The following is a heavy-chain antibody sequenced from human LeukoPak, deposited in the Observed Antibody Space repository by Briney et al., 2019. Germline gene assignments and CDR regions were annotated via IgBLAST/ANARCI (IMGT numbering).Heavy chain of an antibody. V-gene: IGHV4-39*01. CDR3: ARPRLGIAAAGSDY. D-gene: IGHD6-13*01. CDR2: IYYSGST. CDR1: GGSISSSSYY. J-gene: IGHJ4*02. Sequence: SSETLSLTCTISGGSISSSSYYWGWIRQPPGKGLEWIGSIYYSGSTYYNPSLKSRVTISVDTSKNQFSLKLSSVTAADTAVYYCARPRLGIAAAGSDYWGQGTLVTVSS.